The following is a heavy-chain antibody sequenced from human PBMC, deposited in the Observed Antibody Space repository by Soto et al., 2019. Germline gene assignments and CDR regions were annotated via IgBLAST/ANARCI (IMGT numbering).Heavy chain of an antibody. CDR3: ARRRSPLRFLVWLPSHYYCSRDV. Sequence: SQTLSLTCAISGDSVSSNSAAWNWIRQSPSRGLEWLGRTYYRSKWYNDYAVSVKSRITINPDTSKNQFSLQLNSVTPEDTAVYYCARRRSPLRFLVWLPSHYYCSRDVWDKGTTVTVAS. J-gene: IGHJ6*03. D-gene: IGHD3-3*01. CDR2: TYYRSKWYN. V-gene: IGHV6-1*01. CDR1: GDSVSSNSAA.